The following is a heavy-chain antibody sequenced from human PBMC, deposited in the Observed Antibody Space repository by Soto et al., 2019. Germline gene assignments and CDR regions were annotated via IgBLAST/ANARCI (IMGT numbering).Heavy chain of an antibody. Sequence: SVKVSCKASGGTFSSYAISWVRQAPGQGLEWMGGIIPIFGTANYAQKFQGRVTITADESTSTAYMELSSLRSEDTAVYYCARDRGVGATYPYYGMDVWGQGTTVTVSS. D-gene: IGHD1-26*01. CDR2: IIPIFGTA. V-gene: IGHV1-69*13. CDR3: ARDRGVGATYPYYGMDV. CDR1: GGTFSSYA. J-gene: IGHJ6*02.